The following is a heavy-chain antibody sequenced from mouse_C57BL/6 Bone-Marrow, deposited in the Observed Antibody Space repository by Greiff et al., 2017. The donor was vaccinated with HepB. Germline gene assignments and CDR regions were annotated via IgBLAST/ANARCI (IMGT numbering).Heavy chain of an antibody. J-gene: IGHJ2*01. D-gene: IGHD1-1*01. CDR3: AREYYGSVDY. V-gene: IGHV1-69*01. CDR1: GYTFTSYW. Sequence: QVQLQQPGAELVMPGASVKLSCKASGYTFTSYWMHWVKQRPGQGLEWIGEIDPSDSYTNYNQKFKGKSTLTVDKSSSTAYMQLSSLTSEDSAVYYCAREYYGSVDYWGEGTTLTVSS. CDR2: IDPSDSYT.